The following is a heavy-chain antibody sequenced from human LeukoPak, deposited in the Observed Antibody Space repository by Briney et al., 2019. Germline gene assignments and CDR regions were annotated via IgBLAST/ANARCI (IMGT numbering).Heavy chain of an antibody. CDR1: GGSFSGYY. CDR3: ARGGYYDSSSYYPEPLDY. D-gene: IGHD3-22*01. CDR2: INHSGST. J-gene: IGHJ4*02. Sequence: SETLSLTCAVYGGSFSGYYWSWIRQPPGKGLEWIGEINHSGSTNYNPSLKSRVTISVDTSKSQFSLKLSSVTAADTAVYYCARGGYYDSSSYYPEPLDYWGQGTLVTVSS. V-gene: IGHV4-34*01.